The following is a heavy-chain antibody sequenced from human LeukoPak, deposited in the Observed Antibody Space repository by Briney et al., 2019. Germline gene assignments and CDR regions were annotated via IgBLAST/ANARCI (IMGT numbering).Heavy chain of an antibody. CDR1: GFTFSSYA. Sequence: GGSLRLSCAASGFTFSSYAMSWVRQAPGKGLEWVSTISDSGGSTYYADSVKGRFTISRDYSKITLYLQMNSLRAEDTAVYYCAKAAAGINSPFDYWGQGTLVTVSS. V-gene: IGHV3-23*01. J-gene: IGHJ4*02. D-gene: IGHD6-13*01. CDR2: ISDSGGST. CDR3: AKAAAGINSPFDY.